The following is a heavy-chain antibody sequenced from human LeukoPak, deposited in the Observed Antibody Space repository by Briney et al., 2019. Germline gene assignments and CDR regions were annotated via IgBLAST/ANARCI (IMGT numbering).Heavy chain of an antibody. CDR2: IIPIFGTA. J-gene: IGHJ5*02. CDR1: GGTFSSYA. D-gene: IGHD4-17*01. Sequence: GCSVKVSCKASGGTFSSYAISWVRQAPGQGLEWMGGIIPIFGTANYAQKFQGRVTITADESTSTAYMELSSLRSEDTAVYYCAREARDYGDTSWFDPWGQGTLVTVSS. V-gene: IGHV1-69*01. CDR3: AREARDYGDTSWFDP.